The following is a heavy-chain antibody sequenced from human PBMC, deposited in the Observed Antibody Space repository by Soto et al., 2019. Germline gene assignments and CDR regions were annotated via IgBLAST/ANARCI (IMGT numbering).Heavy chain of an antibody. Sequence: GESLKISCKGSGYTFTSYWIGWVRQMPGKGLEWMGIIYPDDFDTKYSPSFQGQVTISADKTISTAYLQWSSLKASDTAMYYCARYFAGGTRDYGVDVWGQGTTVTVS. CDR3: ARYFAGGTRDYGVDV. CDR2: IYPDDFDT. CDR1: GYTFTSYW. V-gene: IGHV5-51*01. D-gene: IGHD2-15*01. J-gene: IGHJ6*02.